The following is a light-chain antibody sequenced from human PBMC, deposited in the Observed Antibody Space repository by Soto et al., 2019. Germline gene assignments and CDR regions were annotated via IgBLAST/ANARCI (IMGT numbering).Light chain of an antibody. CDR3: AECDDRLHAHHV. CDR1: SSNIGSNT. J-gene: IGLJ1*01. CDR2: SNN. Sequence: QPVLTQPPSASGTPGQRVTISCSGSSSNIGSNTVNWYQQLPGTAPKLLIYSNNQRPSGVPDRFSGSESGTSASLAISGLQSEDEADYYSAECDDRLHAHHVSVTGTKVTVL. V-gene: IGLV1-44*01.